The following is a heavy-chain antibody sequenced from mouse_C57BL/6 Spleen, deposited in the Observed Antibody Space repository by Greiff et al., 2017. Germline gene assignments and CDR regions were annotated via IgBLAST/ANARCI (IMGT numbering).Heavy chain of an antibody. CDR1: GFTFSDYG. Sequence: EVKVEESGGGLVKPGGSLKLSCAASGFTFSDYGMHWVRQAPEKGLEWVAYISRGSSNNYYADTVKGRFTISRDNAKNTLFLQMSSLRSEDTAMYYCAEYYYGSSYGYLDDWGTGTTLTVSS. J-gene: IGHJ1*03. CDR2: ISRGSSNN. CDR3: AEYYYGSSYGYLDD. D-gene: IGHD1-1*01. V-gene: IGHV5-17*01.